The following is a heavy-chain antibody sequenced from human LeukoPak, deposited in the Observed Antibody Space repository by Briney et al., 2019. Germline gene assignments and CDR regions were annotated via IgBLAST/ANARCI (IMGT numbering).Heavy chain of an antibody. CDR3: ARTNSGWFDP. CDR1: GASISSGDFY. Sequence: SETLSLTCTVSGASISSGDFYWSWIRQSPGKGLEWIGYIYHSGRTLYSPSLKGRVTISMHTSKNQLSLNLNSVSAADTAVYYCARTNSGWFDPWGQGTLVTVSS. V-gene: IGHV4-30-4*01. J-gene: IGHJ5*02. D-gene: IGHD2-21*01. CDR2: IYHSGRT.